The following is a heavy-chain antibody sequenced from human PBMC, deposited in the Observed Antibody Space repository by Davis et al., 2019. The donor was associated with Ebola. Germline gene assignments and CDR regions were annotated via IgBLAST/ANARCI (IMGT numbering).Heavy chain of an antibody. CDR3: ARDNYDYIWGSYRVYFDY. CDR2: IKQDGSEK. CDR1: GFTFSSYW. D-gene: IGHD3-16*02. J-gene: IGHJ4*02. Sequence: GESLKISCAASGFTFSSYWMSWVRQAPGKGLEWVANIKQDGSEKYYVDSVKGRFTISRDNAKNSLYLQMNSLRAEDTAVYYCARDNYDYIWGSYRVYFDYWGQGTLVTVSS. V-gene: IGHV3-7*03.